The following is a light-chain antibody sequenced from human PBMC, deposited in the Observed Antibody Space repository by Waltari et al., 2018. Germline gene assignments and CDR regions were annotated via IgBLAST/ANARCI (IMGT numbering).Light chain of an antibody. CDR1: QDISSS. CDR3: QQVNNYPFP. J-gene: IGKJ3*01. V-gene: IGKV1-9*01. CDR2: AAS. Sequence: DIQLTQSPSFLSASVGDRVTITCRASQDISSSLAWYQQKPGRAPKLLIYAASTLQSGVPSRWSGSGSATEVTITISSLQPEDFVTYYCQQVNNYPFPFGPGTILDVK.